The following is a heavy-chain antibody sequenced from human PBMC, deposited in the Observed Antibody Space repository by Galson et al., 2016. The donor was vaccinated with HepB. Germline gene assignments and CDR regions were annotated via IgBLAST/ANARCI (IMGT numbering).Heavy chain of an antibody. CDR2: INHSGRT. V-gene: IGHV4-39*01. CDR3: ASSGYYAGHYYYYYYMDV. Sequence: SETLSLTCTVSGDSISTSSYYWGWIRQPPGKGLEWIGSINHSGRTYYNPSLRSRVTISLDTSNNQFSLRLTSVTAADTAVYYCASSGYYAGHYYYYYYMDVWGKGTTVTVSS. D-gene: IGHD3-22*01. J-gene: IGHJ6*03. CDR1: GDSISTSSYY.